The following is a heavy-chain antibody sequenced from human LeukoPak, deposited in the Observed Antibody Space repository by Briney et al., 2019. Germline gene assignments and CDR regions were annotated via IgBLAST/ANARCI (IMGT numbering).Heavy chain of an antibody. V-gene: IGHV1-18*01. CDR1: GYTFTSYG. D-gene: IGHD3-22*01. Sequence: GASVKVSCKASGYTFTSYGISWVRQAPGQGLEWMGWISVYNGNTNYAQNFQGRVTMTTDTSTSTTYMELRSLRSDDTAVYYCARDLRTYYYDISGLSLFDYWGQGALVTVSS. CDR2: ISVYNGNT. CDR3: ARDLRTYYYDISGLSLFDY. J-gene: IGHJ4*02.